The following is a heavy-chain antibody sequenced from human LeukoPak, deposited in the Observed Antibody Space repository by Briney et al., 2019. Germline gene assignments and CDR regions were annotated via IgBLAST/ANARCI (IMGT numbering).Heavy chain of an antibody. CDR2: ISTSSSYI. J-gene: IGHJ4*02. CDR1: GFTFRSYS. Sequence: GGSLRLSCAASGFTFRSYSMNWVRQAPGKGLEWVSSISTSSSYIYYADSVKGRFTISRDNAKSSLYLQMNSLRAEDTAVYYCARADDIVVVPAVDYWGQGTLVTVSS. D-gene: IGHD2-2*01. V-gene: IGHV3-21*01. CDR3: ARADDIVVVPAVDY.